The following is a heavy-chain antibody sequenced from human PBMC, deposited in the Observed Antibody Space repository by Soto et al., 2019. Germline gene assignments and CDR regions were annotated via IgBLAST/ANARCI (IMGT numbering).Heavy chain of an antibody. CDR2: IYRTGST. CDR3: ASRDPGTSVDY. CDR1: GGSFTSNNL. D-gene: IGHD1-7*01. Sequence: QVQLQESGPGLVKPSGTLSLTCAVSGGSFTSNNLWTWVRQPPGQGLEWIGEIYRTGSTNYNPSLKSRVNISLDKSENQFSLKVTSLTAADTAVYYCASRDPGTSVDYWGQGTLVTVSS. V-gene: IGHV4-4*02. J-gene: IGHJ4*02.